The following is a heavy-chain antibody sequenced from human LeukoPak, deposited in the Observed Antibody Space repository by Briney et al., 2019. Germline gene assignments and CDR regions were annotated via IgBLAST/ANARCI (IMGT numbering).Heavy chain of an antibody. Sequence: SETLSLTSAVYGGSFSGYYWSWIRQPPGKGLEWIGEINHSGSTNYNPSLKSRVTISVDTSKNQFSLKLSSVTAADTAVYYCARGRVTRRRCSGGSCDHYYMDVWGKGTTVTVSS. CDR1: GGSFSGYY. J-gene: IGHJ6*03. V-gene: IGHV4-34*01. CDR2: INHSGST. CDR3: ARGRVTRRRCSGGSCDHYYMDV. D-gene: IGHD2-15*01.